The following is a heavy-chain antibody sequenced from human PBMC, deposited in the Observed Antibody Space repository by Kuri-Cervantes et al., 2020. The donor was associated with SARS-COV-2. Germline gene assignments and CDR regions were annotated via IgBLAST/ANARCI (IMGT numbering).Heavy chain of an antibody. CDR1: GFTVSSNY. V-gene: IGHV3-53*01. J-gene: IGHJ3*02. CDR3: ARARGPDAFDI. Sequence: GESLKISCAASGFTVSSNYMSWVRQAPGKGLEWVSVIYSGGSTYYADSVEGRFTISRDNSKNTLYLQMNSLRAEDTAVYYCARARGPDAFDIWGQGTMVTVSS. CDR2: IYSGGST.